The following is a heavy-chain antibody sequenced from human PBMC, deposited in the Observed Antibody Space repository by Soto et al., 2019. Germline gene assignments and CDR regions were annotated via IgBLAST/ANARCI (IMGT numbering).Heavy chain of an antibody. D-gene: IGHD3-22*01. Sequence: SETLSLTCTVSGDSISTFYWGWMRQSPGKELEWIGYVYYTGSTNYNPSLKSRVTISVDSSKNQFSLKLTSANAADTAVYYCASGRRVRNYADDSRAYFYFFDYWGQGTQVTVSS. J-gene: IGHJ4*02. CDR1: GDSISTFY. V-gene: IGHV4-59*01. CDR2: VYYTGST. CDR3: ASGRRVRNYADDSRAYFYFFDY.